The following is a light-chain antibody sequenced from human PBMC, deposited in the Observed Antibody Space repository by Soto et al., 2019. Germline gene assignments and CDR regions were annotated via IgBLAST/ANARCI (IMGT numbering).Light chain of an antibody. V-gene: IGKV1-5*03. CDR1: QTISSW. CDR2: KAS. CDR3: QQYNSFSLT. J-gene: IGKJ1*01. Sequence: DIQMTQSPSTLSGSVGDRVTITCRASQTISSWLAWYQQKPGKAPKLLIYKASNLESGVPTRFSGSGSGTEFTLTISSLQPDDFATYYCQQYNSFSLTFAQGTKVDIK.